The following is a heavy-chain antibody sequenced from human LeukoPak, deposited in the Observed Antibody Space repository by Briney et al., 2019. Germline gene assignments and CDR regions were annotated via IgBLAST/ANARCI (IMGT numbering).Heavy chain of an antibody. J-gene: IGHJ4*02. Sequence: SETLSLTCSVSGGSISSSNYYWGWIRQPPGKGLEWIGSIYYSGSTYYNPSLKSRVTMSVDTSKDQFSLKLTSVTAADTAVYHCVRLGTTTRWGQGTLVNVSS. CDR3: VRLGTTTR. CDR1: GGSISSSNYY. D-gene: IGHD1-26*01. V-gene: IGHV4-39*07. CDR2: IYYSGST.